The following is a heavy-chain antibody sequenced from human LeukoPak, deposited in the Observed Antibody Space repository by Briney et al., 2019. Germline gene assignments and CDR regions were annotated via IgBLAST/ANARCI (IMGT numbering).Heavy chain of an antibody. CDR3: ARGRGSGHKENWFDP. CDR1: GYTFTSYG. J-gene: IGHJ5*02. Sequence: ASVKVPCKASGYTFTSYGISWVRQAPGQGLEWMGWMNPNSGNTGYAQKFQGRVTMTRNTSITTAYMELSSLRSEDTAVYYCARGRGSGHKENWFDPWGQGTLVTVSS. D-gene: IGHD6-19*01. CDR2: MNPNSGNT. V-gene: IGHV1-8*02.